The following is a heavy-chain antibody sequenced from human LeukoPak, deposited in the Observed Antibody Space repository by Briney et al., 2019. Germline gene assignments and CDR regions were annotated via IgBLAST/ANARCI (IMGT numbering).Heavy chain of an antibody. D-gene: IGHD1-1*01. CDR1: GYTFTSYT. V-gene: IGHV1-3*01. CDR2: INAGNGNT. Sequence: ASVKVSCKPSGYTFTSYTMHWGRQAPGQRLEWMGWINAGNGNTKYSQKFQGRFTITSDTSASTAYMELSSLRSDDRAVYYCARGLERRTPHDYWRQGTLVSVSS. J-gene: IGHJ4*02. CDR3: ARGLERRTPHDY.